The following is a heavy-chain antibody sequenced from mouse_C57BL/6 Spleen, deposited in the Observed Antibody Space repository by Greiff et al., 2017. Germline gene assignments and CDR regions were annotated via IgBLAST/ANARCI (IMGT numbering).Heavy chain of an antibody. D-gene: IGHD2-5*01. V-gene: IGHV5-6*01. CDR1: GFTFSSYG. J-gene: IGHJ4*01. CDR2: ISSGGSYT. CDR3: ARPSSNYGDAMDY. Sequence: EVKLVESGGDLVKPGGSLKLSCAASGFTFSSYGMSWVRQTPDKRLEWVATISSGGSYTFYPDSVKGRFTISRDNAKNTLYLQMSSLKSEDTAMXYCARPSSNYGDAMDYWGQGTSVTVSS.